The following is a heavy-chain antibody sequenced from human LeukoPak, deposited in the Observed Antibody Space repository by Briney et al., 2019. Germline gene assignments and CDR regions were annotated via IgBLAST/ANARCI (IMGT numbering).Heavy chain of an antibody. CDR3: ARADYYGSGSYYAFAI. Sequence: SETLSLTCTVSGGSIGIYYWSWIRQPAAKVLELIGRIYTSGSTNYNPSLKSRVTMSVDTSKNQFSLKLSSVTATDRAVYYCARADYYGSGSYYAFAIWGQGTMVTVSS. J-gene: IGHJ3*02. CDR2: IYTSGST. V-gene: IGHV4-4*07. D-gene: IGHD3-10*01. CDR1: GGSIGIYY.